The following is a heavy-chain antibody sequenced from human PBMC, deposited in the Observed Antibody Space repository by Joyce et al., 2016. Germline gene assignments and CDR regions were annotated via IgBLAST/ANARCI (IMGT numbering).Heavy chain of an antibody. V-gene: IGHV5-10-1*03. J-gene: IGHJ5*02. CDR2: IDPRDSYT. D-gene: IGHD3-10*02. Sequence: EVQLVQSGAEVKKSGESLRISCKGSGYSFTSHWISWVRQMPGKGLEWMGRIDPRDSYTDYSPSFEGHVTISVDKTISAAYLQWSSLRASDTAIYYCARHVTDWFDPWGQGTLVTVSS. CDR3: ARHVTDWFDP. CDR1: GYSFTSHW.